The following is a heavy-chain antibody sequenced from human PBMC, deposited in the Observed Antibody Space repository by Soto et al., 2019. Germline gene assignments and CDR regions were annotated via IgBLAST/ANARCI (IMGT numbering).Heavy chain of an antibody. CDR1: GFTFISYA. CDR2: ISDSGDST. V-gene: IGHV3-23*01. D-gene: IGHD3-10*01. CDR3: AYTVRAVMGPYHFDY. J-gene: IGHJ4*02. Sequence: PGGSLRLSCAASGFTFISYAMSWVRQAPGKGLEWVSAISDSGDSTYYADSVKGRFTISRDNSKNTLYLQMNSPRAEDTAVYYCAYTVRAVMGPYHFDYWGRGTLVTV.